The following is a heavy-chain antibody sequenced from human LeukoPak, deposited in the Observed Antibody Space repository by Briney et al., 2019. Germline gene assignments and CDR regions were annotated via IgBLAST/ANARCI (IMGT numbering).Heavy chain of an antibody. CDR1: GFTVSSNY. V-gene: IGHV3-53*01. CDR2: INSAGNA. CDR3: ARSQGGTMSLRHFDL. J-gene: IGHJ2*01. Sequence: SGGPLRLSCAASGFTVSSNYMNWVRQAPGKGLEWVSVINSAGNAYYAASVKGRFTISRDNSKNMLYLQMNSLRADDTAVYYCARSQGGTMSLRHFDLWGRGTLVAVSS. D-gene: IGHD3-22*01.